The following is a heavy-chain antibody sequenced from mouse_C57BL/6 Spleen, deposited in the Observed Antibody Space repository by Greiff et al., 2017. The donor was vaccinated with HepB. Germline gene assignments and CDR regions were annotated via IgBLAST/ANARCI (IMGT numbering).Heavy chain of an antibody. Sequence: QVQLQQPGAELVMPGASVKLSCKASGYTFTSYWMHWVKQRPGQGLEWIGEIDPSDSYTNYNQKFKGKSTLTVDKSSSTAYMQLSSLTSEDSAVYYCARGFIDYWGQGTSVTVSS. J-gene: IGHJ4*01. CDR2: IDPSDSYT. CDR1: GYTFTSYW. V-gene: IGHV1-69*01. CDR3: ARGFIDY.